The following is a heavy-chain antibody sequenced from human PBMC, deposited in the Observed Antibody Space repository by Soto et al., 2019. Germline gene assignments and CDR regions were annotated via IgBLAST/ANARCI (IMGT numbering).Heavy chain of an antibody. CDR2: ISAHNGNT. J-gene: IGHJ4*02. D-gene: IGHD6-6*01. CDR3: AMMERLSSGFES. CDR1: CSTFTSYG. V-gene: IGHV1-18*01. Sequence: ASVKVSCKASCSTFTSYGISGVRQAPGQGLEWMGWISAHNGNTNYAQKLQGRVTMTTDTSTSTAYTELRSLRSHDTAVYNCAMMERLSSGFESSGQGRNVTLSS.